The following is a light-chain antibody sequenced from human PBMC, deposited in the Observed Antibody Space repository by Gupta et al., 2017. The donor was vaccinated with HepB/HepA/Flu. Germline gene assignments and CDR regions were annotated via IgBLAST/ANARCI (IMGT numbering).Light chain of an antibody. CDR2: GEN. CDR1: SIRTYY. J-gene: IGLJ2*01. V-gene: IGLV3-19*01. Sequence: SSELTQDHAVSVALGKTVRISCQGDSIRTYYATWYQQKPGQAPTLFIYGENLRPSGIPDRFSGPRSGNTASLTITGSQAEDEADYYCSARDGNRVVFGGGTKLPVL. CDR3: SARDGNRVV.